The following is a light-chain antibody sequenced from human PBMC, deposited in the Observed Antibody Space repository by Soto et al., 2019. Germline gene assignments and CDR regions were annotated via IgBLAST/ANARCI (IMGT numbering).Light chain of an antibody. CDR3: QSYDSSLSGYV. CDR1: SSNIGAGYD. V-gene: IGLV1-40*01. J-gene: IGLJ1*01. Sequence: QSVLTQPPSVSGAPGPRVTISCTGSSSNIGAGYDVHWYQQLPGTAPKLLIYGNSNRPSGVPDRFSGSKSGTSASLAVTGLQAEDEADYCCQSYDSSLSGYVVGTGTKVTAL. CDR2: GNS.